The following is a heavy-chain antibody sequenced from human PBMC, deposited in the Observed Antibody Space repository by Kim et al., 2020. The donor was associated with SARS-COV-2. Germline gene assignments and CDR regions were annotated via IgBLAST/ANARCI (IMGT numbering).Heavy chain of an antibody. J-gene: IGHJ4*02. CDR2: IYSGGST. CDR1: GFTVSSNY. V-gene: IGHV3-53*01. CDR3: ARVGLGDYVWGNFDY. D-gene: IGHD3-16*01. Sequence: GGSLRLSCAASGFTVSSNYMSWVRQAPGKGLEWVSVIYSGGSTYYADSVKGRFTISRDNSKNTLYLQMNSLRAEDTAVYYCARVGLGDYVWGNFDYWGQGTLVTVSS.